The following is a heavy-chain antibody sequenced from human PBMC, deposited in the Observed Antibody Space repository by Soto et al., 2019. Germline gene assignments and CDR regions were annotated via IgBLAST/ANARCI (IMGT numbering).Heavy chain of an antibody. Sequence: VSGKVSCKASGYAFTSYFMHWVRQAPGQGLEWMGIINPSGGSTNYAQKFQGRVTITADKSTSTAYMELSSLRSEDTAVYYCASAPDKRYDFWSGYPRTEYYYMDVWGKGTTVTVSS. J-gene: IGHJ6*03. CDR2: INPSGGST. D-gene: IGHD3-3*01. CDR1: GYAFTSYF. V-gene: IGHV1-46*01. CDR3: ASAPDKRYDFWSGYPRTEYYYMDV.